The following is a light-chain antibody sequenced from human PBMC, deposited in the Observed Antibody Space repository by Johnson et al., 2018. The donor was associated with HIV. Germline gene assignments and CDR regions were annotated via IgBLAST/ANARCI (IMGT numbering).Light chain of an antibody. V-gene: IGLV1-51*02. CDR1: SSNIGNNY. CDR3: GTWGSGLSAGHV. CDR2: ENN. Sequence: HSVLTQPPSVSAAPGQKVTISCSGSSSNIGNNYVSWYQQLPGTAPKLLIYENNKRPSGIPDRFSGSKSGTSATLGITGLQTGDEADYYCGTWGSGLSAGHVFGTGTKVTVL. J-gene: IGLJ1*01.